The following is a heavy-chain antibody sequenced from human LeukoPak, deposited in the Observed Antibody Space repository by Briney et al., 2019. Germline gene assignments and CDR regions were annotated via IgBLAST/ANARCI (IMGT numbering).Heavy chain of an antibody. CDR1: GYTFTGYY. CDR2: INPNSGGT. Sequence: ASVKVSCKASGYTFTGYYMHWVRQAPGQGLEWMGWINPNSGGTNYAQKFQGRVNMTRDTSISTAYMELSRLRSDDTAVYYCARDRVDIVVVPAAIRYYYYYMDVWGKGTTVTVSS. J-gene: IGHJ6*03. V-gene: IGHV1-2*02. CDR3: ARDRVDIVVVPAAIRYYYYYMDV. D-gene: IGHD2-2*02.